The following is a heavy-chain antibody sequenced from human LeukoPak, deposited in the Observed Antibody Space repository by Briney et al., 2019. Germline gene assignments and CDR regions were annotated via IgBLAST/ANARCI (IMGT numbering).Heavy chain of an antibody. CDR1: GVTFSSYA. D-gene: IGHD6-13*01. J-gene: IGHJ6*03. CDR2: IIPIFVTA. V-gene: IGHV1-69*05. Sequence: ASVKVSCKASGVTFSSYAISLVRQAPGQRLEWMGRIIPIFVTANYAQKFPGRVTLTTDEYTSTAYMELSTVRSEDTAVYYCSDIAAAGFYYYYIDLWVKGTTVTLSS. CDR3: SDIAAAGFYYYYIDL.